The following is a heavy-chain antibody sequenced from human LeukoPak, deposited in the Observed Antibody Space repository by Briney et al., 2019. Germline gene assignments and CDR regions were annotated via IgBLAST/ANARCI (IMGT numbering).Heavy chain of an antibody. CDR2: IYHSGST. V-gene: IGHV4-38-2*02. CDR1: GYSISSGYY. D-gene: IGHD2-2*01. J-gene: IGHJ3*02. CDR3: ARESDCSSTSCHDAFDI. Sequence: SETLSLTCTVSGYSISSGYYWGWIRQPPGKGLEWIGSIYHSGSTYYNPSLKSRVTISVDTSKNQFSLKLSSVTAADTAVYYCARESDCSSTSCHDAFDIWGQGTMVTVSS.